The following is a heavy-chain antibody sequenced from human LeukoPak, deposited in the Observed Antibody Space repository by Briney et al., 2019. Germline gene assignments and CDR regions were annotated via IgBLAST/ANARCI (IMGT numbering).Heavy chain of an antibody. J-gene: IGHJ4*02. V-gene: IGHV1-46*01. Sequence: ASVKVSCKASGYTFTSYYMHWVRQAPGQGLEWMGIINPSGGSTSYAQKFQGRVTMTRDTSTSTVYMELSSLRSEDTAVYYCARDRGQSGIRSSWYYFDYWGQGTLVTVSS. CDR1: GYTFTSYY. CDR3: ARDRGQSGIRSSWYYFDY. D-gene: IGHD6-13*01. CDR2: INPSGGST.